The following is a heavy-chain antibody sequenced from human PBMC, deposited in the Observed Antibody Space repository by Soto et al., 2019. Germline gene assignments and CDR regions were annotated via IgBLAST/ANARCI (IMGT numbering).Heavy chain of an antibody. V-gene: IGHV4-59*01. D-gene: IGHD2-15*01. J-gene: IGHJ6*03. Sequence: SETLSLTCTVSGGSISSYYWSWIRQPPGKGLEWIGYIYYSGSTNYNPSLKSRVTISVDTSKNQFSLKLSSVTAADTAVYYCARVKVVVAAIYYYYYMDVWGKGTTVTVSS. CDR3: ARVKVVVAAIYYYYYMDV. CDR1: GGSISSYY. CDR2: IYYSGST.